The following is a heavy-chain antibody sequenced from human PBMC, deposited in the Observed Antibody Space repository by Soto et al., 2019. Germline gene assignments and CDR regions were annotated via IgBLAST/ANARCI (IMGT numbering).Heavy chain of an antibody. J-gene: IGHJ4*02. CDR3: ARRAGYSTSG. V-gene: IGHV4-34*01. CDR1: GGSYSGYY. CDR2: INHSGST. Sequence: QVQLQQWGAGLWKPSETLSLTCAVYGGSYSGYYWSWIRQPPGKGLEWIGEINHSGSTNSNPSLKSRVTISLDTSKNQFSLKLSSVTAADTAMYYCARRAGYSTSGWGQGTLVTVSS. D-gene: IGHD6-13*01.